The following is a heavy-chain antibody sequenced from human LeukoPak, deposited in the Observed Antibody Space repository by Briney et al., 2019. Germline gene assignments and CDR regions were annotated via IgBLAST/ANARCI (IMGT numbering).Heavy chain of an antibody. CDR3: ARGGYYYDSSGYEVED. J-gene: IGHJ4*02. CDR1: GFTFSSYW. Sequence: GSLRLSCAASGFTFSSYWMSWVRQPPGKGLEWIGEIYHSGSTNYNPSLKSRVTMSVDTSKNQFSLKLSSVTAADTAVYYCARGGYYYDSSGYEVEDWGQGTLVTVSS. D-gene: IGHD3-22*01. V-gene: IGHV4-4*02. CDR2: IYHSGST.